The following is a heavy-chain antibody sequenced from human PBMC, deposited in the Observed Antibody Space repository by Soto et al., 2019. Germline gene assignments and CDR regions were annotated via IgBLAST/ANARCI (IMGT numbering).Heavy chain of an antibody. D-gene: IGHD5-18*01. V-gene: IGHV3-30*18. CDR1: GFTFSSYG. J-gene: IGHJ6*02. CDR2: MSYDGSNK. CDR3: AKDRAWLQPSLQGSGMDV. Sequence: QVQLVESGGGVVQPGRSLRLSCAASGFTFSSYGMHWVRQAPGKGLEWVTVMSYDGSNKYYADSVKGRFTISRDNSKNTLYLQMNGLRVEDTAVYYCAKDRAWLQPSLQGSGMDVWGQGTTVTVSS.